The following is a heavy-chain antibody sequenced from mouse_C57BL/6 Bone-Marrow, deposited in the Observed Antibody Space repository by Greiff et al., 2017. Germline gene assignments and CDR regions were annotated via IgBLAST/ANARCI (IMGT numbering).Heavy chain of an antibody. CDR2: IHPNSGST. V-gene: IGHV1-64*01. CDR3: ARERYYGSGYIDV. Sequence: QVQLQQPGAELVKPGASVKLSCKASGYTFTSYWMHWVKQRPGQGLEWIGMIHPNSGSTNYNEKFKSKATLTVDKSSSTAYMQLSSLTSEDSAVYYCARERYYGSGYIDVWGTGTTVTVSS. D-gene: IGHD1-1*01. CDR1: GYTFTSYW. J-gene: IGHJ1*03.